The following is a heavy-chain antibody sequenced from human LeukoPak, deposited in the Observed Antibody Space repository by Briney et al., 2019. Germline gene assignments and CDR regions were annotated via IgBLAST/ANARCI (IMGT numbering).Heavy chain of an antibody. CDR2: ISGSGGST. D-gene: IGHD6-6*01. J-gene: IGHJ4*02. CDR1: GFTFSSYA. V-gene: IGHV3-23*01. Sequence: AGGSLRLSCAASGFTFSSYAMSWVRQAPGKGLGWVSAISGSGGSTYYADSVKGRFTISRDNSKNTLYLQMNSLRAEDTAVYYCAKDRAYDSSSSGERDYFDYWGQGTLVTVSS. CDR3: AKDRAYDSSSSGERDYFDY.